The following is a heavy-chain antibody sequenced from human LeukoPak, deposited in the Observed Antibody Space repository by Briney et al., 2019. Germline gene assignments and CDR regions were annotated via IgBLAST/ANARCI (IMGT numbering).Heavy chain of an antibody. CDR3: ARMRYYYDSSGYYYVDYFDY. Sequence: SETLSLTCAVSGGSISSGGYSWSWIRQPPGKGLEWIGYIYHSGSTYYNPSLKSRVTISVDRSKNQFSLKLSSVTAADTAVYYCARMRYYYDSSGYYYVDYFDYWGQGTLVTVSS. J-gene: IGHJ4*02. V-gene: IGHV4-30-2*01. CDR2: IYHSGST. D-gene: IGHD3-22*01. CDR1: GGSISSGGYS.